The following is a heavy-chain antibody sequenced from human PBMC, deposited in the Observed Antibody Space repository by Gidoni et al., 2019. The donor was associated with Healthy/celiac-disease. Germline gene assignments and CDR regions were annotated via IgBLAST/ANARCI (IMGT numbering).Heavy chain of an antibody. CDR1: GGTFSSYA. V-gene: IGHV1-69*01. D-gene: IGHD2-2*02. J-gene: IGHJ6*02. CDR3: ASGYCSSTSCYSGMDV. CDR2: IIPIFGTA. Sequence: QVQLVQSGAEVKKPGSSVKGSCQASGGTFSSYAISWVRQAPGQGREWMGGIIPIFGTANYAQKFQGRVTITADESTSTAYMELSSLRSEDTAVYYCASGYCSSTSCYSGMDVWGQGTTVTVSS.